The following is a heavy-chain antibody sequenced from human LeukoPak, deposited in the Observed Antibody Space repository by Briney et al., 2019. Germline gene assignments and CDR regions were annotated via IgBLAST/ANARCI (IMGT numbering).Heavy chain of an antibody. Sequence: SETLSLTCTVSGGSISYNYWSWIRQPPGKGLEWIGYIYHSGSTNYNPSLKSRVTISIDMSMNQFSLKLSSVTAADTAVYYCARTRNYYDSSGYWGWIDYWGQGTLVTVSS. CDR2: IYHSGST. CDR1: GGSISYNY. V-gene: IGHV4-59*01. D-gene: IGHD3-22*01. CDR3: ARTRNYYDSSGYWGWIDY. J-gene: IGHJ4*02.